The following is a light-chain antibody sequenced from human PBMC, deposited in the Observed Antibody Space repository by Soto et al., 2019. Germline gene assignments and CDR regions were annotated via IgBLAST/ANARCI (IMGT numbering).Light chain of an antibody. CDR1: SSDIGAYDH. V-gene: IGLV2-11*01. J-gene: IGLJ3*02. CDR2: SVS. Sequence: QSALTQPASVSGSPGQSITISCSGTSSDIGAYDHVAWFQQFPGKTPKLVIYSVSNRPSGVPDRFSGSKSGITASLTISGLQADDEADYYCCSYAATSTLVFGGGTKLTVL. CDR3: CSYAATSTLV.